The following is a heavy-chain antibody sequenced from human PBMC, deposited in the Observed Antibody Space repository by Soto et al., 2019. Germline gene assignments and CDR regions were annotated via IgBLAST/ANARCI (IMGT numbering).Heavy chain of an antibody. CDR1: GFIFSNYA. CDR3: ASSYCSGGACWLFDY. CDR2: IWYDGSQK. J-gene: IGHJ4*02. D-gene: IGHD2-15*01. V-gene: IGHV3-33*03. Sequence: QVKLVESGGGVAQPGRSLKLSCVASGFIFSNYAMHWVRQAPGKGLEWVAVIWYDGSQKYYADSVQGRFTISRDNSNNSVSLQMNTLRAEDTAMYFCASSYCSGGACWLFDYWGQGTLVTVSS.